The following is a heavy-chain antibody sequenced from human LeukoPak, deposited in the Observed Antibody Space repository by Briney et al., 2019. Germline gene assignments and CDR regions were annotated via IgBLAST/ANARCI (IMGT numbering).Heavy chain of an antibody. Sequence: GGSLRLSCAASGFTFNNHAMTWVRQAPGKGLEWVSTITGSGTKTYYADSVKGRFTISRDTSKNTLYLQMNSLRVDDAAVYYCAKDFELTSGSRGYFDYWGQGTLLTVSS. J-gene: IGHJ4*02. V-gene: IGHV3-23*01. D-gene: IGHD1-7*01. CDR3: AKDFELTSGSRGYFDY. CDR2: ITGSGTKT. CDR1: GFTFNNHA.